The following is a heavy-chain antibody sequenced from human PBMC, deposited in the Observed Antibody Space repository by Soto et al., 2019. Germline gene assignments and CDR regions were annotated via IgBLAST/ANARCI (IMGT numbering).Heavy chain of an antibody. Sequence: ASVKVSCKASGGTFSSYSISWVRQSPVQGLEWMGGIIPIFGTANYAQKFQGRVTITADESTSTAYMELSSLRSADTAVYYCARPSNYYDSSGPYYYGMDVWGQGTTVTVSS. D-gene: IGHD3-22*01. J-gene: IGHJ6*02. CDR2: IIPIFGTA. CDR3: ARPSNYYDSSGPYYYGMDV. V-gene: IGHV1-69*13. CDR1: GGTFSSYS.